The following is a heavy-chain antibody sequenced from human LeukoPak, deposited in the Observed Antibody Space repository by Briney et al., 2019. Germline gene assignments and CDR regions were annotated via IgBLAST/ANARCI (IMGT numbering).Heavy chain of an antibody. CDR3: ARSGSGGYYISYFDY. Sequence: PGRSLRLSCAASGFTFSSYGMHWVRQAPGKGLEWVAVIWYDGSNKYYADYVKGRFTISRDNSKNTLYLQMNSLRAEDTAVYYCARSGSGGYYISYFDYWGQGTLVTVSS. D-gene: IGHD3-3*01. CDR1: GFTFSSYG. V-gene: IGHV3-33*01. CDR2: IWYDGSNK. J-gene: IGHJ4*02.